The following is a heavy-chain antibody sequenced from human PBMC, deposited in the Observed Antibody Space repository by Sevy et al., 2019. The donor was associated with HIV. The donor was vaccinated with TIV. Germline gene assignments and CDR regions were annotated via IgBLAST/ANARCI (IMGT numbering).Heavy chain of an antibody. V-gene: IGHV3-74*01. D-gene: IGHD1-26*01. Sequence: GGSLRLSCAASGFTFSSYWMHWVRQAPGKGLVWVSRINSDGSSTNYADSGKGRFTISRDNAKNTLYLQMNSLRAEDTAVYYGAREYSGTYYYFDYWGQGTLVTVSS. CDR3: AREYSGTYYYFDY. CDR1: GFTFSSYW. J-gene: IGHJ4*02. CDR2: INSDGSST.